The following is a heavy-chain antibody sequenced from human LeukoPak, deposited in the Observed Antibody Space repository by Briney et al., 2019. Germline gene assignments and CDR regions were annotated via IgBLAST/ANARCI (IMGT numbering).Heavy chain of an antibody. Sequence: PSETLSLTCTVSGGSISSYSWSWIRQPPGKGLEWIGYIYYSGSTNYNPSLKSRVTISVDTSKNQFSLKLSSVTAADTAVYYCARALRGGFFDYWGQGTLVTVSS. J-gene: IGHJ4*02. CDR3: ARALRGGFFDY. CDR2: IYYSGST. V-gene: IGHV4-59*01. D-gene: IGHD3-16*01. CDR1: GGSISSYS.